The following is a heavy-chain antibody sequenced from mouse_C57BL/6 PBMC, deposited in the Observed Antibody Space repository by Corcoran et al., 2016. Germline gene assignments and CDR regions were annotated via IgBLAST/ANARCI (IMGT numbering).Heavy chain of an antibody. CDR3: ARSGALLRSRFDY. CDR2: IYPGSGNT. Sequence: QVQLKQSGAELVRPGASVKLSCKASGYTFTDYYINWVKQRPGQGLEWIARIYPGSGNTYYNEKFKGKATLTAEKSSSTAYMQLSSLTSEDSAVYFCARSGALLRSRFDYWGQGTTLTVSS. V-gene: IGHV1-76*01. J-gene: IGHJ2*01. D-gene: IGHD1-1*01. CDR1: GYTFTDYY.